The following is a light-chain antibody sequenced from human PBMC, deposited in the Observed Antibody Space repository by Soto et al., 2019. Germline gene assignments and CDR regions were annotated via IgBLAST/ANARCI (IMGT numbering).Light chain of an antibody. CDR3: SSYAGSNNFV. V-gene: IGLV2-8*01. J-gene: IGLJ1*01. Sequence: QSVLTQPPSSSGSLGQSVTISCTGTSSDVGGYNYVSWYQQHPGKAHKLMIYEVSKRPSGVPDRFSGSKSGNTASLTVSGLQAEDEADYYCSSYAGSNNFVFGTGTKVTVL. CDR1: SSDVGGYNY. CDR2: EVS.